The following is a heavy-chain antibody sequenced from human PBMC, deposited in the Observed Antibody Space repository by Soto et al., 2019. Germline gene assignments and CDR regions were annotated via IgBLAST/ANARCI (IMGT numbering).Heavy chain of an antibody. Sequence: PSETLSLTCAVYGGSFSGYYWGWIRQPPGKGLEWIGEINHSGSTNYNPSLKSRVTISVDTSKNQFSLKLSSVTAADTAVYYCARGLLMVYAADYWGQGTLVTVSS. CDR3: ARGLLMVYAADY. V-gene: IGHV4-34*01. CDR2: INHSGST. CDR1: GGSFSGYY. J-gene: IGHJ4*02. D-gene: IGHD2-8*01.